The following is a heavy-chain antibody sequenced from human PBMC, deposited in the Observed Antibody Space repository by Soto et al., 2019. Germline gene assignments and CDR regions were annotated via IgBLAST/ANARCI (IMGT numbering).Heavy chain of an antibody. CDR2: INHSGST. CDR1: GGSFSGYY. CDR3: ARRNPPIGTAGSMDS. J-gene: IGHJ4*02. D-gene: IGHD6-13*01. V-gene: IGHV4-34*01. Sequence: QVQLQQWGAGLLKPSETLSLTCAVYGGSFSGYYWSWIRQPPGKGLEWIGEINHSGSTNYNPSLKRRVSISVDTSKNQFSLKLCSVTAADTAVYYCARRNPPIGTAGSMDSWGPGTQVTVSS.